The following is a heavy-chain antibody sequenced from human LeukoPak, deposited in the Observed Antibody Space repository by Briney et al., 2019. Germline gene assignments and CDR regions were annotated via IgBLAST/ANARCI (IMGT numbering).Heavy chain of an antibody. Sequence: PSETLSLTCTVSGGSISSYYWSWIRQPPGKGLEWIGYIYYSESTNYNPSLKSRVTISVDTSKNQFSLKLSSVTAADTAVYYCARSPTVTTAFDYWGQGTLVTVSS. CDR3: ARSPTVTTAFDY. D-gene: IGHD4-11*01. V-gene: IGHV4-59*01. CDR1: GGSISSYY. J-gene: IGHJ4*02. CDR2: IYYSEST.